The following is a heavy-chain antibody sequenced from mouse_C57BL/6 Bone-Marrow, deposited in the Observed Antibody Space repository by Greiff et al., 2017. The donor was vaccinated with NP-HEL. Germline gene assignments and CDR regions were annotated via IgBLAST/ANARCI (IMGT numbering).Heavy chain of an antibody. CDR2: ILPGSGST. Sequence: QVQLQQSGAELMKPGASVKLSCKATGYTFTGYWIEWVKQRPGHGLEWIGEILPGSGSTNYNEKFKGKATFTAATSSNTASMQLSSLTPEDSAIYYCAVYGSSLYWYFDVWGTGTTVTVSS. CDR1: GYTFTGYW. D-gene: IGHD1-1*01. CDR3: AVYGSSLYWYFDV. V-gene: IGHV1-9*01. J-gene: IGHJ1*03.